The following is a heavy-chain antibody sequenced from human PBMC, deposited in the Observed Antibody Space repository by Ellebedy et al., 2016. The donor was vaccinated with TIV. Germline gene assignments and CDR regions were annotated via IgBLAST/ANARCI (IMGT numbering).Heavy chain of an antibody. CDR3: ARDSKLYGMDV. D-gene: IGHD4-11*01. CDR2: IYSGGST. V-gene: IGHV3-53*01. Sequence: GESLKISXAASGFTFSSYAMSWVRQAPGKGLEWVSVIYSGGSTYYADSVKGRFTISRDNSKNTLYLQMNSLRAEDTAVYYCARDSKLYGMDVWGQGTTVTVSS. J-gene: IGHJ6*02. CDR1: GFTFSSYA.